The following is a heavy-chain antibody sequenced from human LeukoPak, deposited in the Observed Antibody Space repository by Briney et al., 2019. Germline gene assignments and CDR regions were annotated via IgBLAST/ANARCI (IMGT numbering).Heavy chain of an antibody. CDR2: ISSSGSML. CDR1: GFTFSDYY. J-gene: IGHJ5*02. V-gene: IGHV3-11*04. CDR3: AREGRLLEWLPYLQP. D-gene: IGHD3-3*01. Sequence: GGSLRLSCAVSGFTFSDYYMSWVRQAPGKGLEWGSYISSSGSMLHYADSVEGRFTISRDNAKNSLYLQMSSLRVEDTAVYYCAREGRLLEWLPYLQPWGQGTLVTVSS.